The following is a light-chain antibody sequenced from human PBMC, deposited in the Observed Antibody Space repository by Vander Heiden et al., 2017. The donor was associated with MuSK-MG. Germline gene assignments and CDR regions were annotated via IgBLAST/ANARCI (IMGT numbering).Light chain of an antibody. V-gene: IGLV2-14*01. J-gene: IGLJ2*01. CDR1: SSDSGGYDY. CDR2: DVS. CDR3: SAYTRTTPVV. Sequence: QPASVSGSPGQSITISCTGTSSDSGGYDYVSWYQQHPGQAPKLMICDVSKRPAGVSNRFSGSKSGNTASLTISGLQADDEANYYCSAYTRTTPVVFGGGTKLTVL.